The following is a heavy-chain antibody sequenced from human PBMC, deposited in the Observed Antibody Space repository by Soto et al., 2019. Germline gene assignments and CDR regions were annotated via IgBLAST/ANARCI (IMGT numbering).Heavy chain of an antibody. CDR2: VYTGGNT. CDR3: AREGDDRHFFFDS. J-gene: IGHJ4*02. Sequence: QLQESGPGLVKPSETLSLICNVSGRSMISYYWSSLRQPAGKGLEWIGRVYTGGNTNYNPSLKSRVTMPADTSKSQFSLKLTSVTAAHTAVYYCAREGDDRHFFFDSWGQGTLVTVSS. D-gene: IGHD3-3*02. V-gene: IGHV4-4*07. CDR1: GRSMISYY.